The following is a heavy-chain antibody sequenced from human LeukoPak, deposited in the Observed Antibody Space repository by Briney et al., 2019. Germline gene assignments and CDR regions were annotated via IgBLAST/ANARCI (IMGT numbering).Heavy chain of an antibody. Sequence: GGSLRLSCAASGFTFSTYWMTWVRQSPGKGLEWVANIKQDGSEKYYVDSVKGRFTISRDNAKNSLYLQMNGLRAEDTALYYCARDGGDSSGYYWGLGYWGQGTLVTVSS. CDR1: GFTFSTYW. J-gene: IGHJ4*02. CDR3: ARDGGDSSGYYWGLGY. V-gene: IGHV3-7*01. D-gene: IGHD3-22*01. CDR2: IKQDGSEK.